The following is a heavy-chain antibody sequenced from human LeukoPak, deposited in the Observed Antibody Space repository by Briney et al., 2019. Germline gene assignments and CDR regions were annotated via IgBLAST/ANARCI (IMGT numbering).Heavy chain of an antibody. J-gene: IGHJ4*02. Sequence: PSETLSLTCAVYGGSFSGYYWSWIRQPPGKGLEWIGYIYYSGSTNYNPSLKSRVTISVDTSKNQFSLKLSSVTAADTAVYYCARHTYYYDSSGYYLPPPFDYWGQGTLVTVSS. CDR3: ARHTYYYDSSGYYLPPPFDY. CDR1: GGSFSGYY. V-gene: IGHV4-59*08. D-gene: IGHD3-22*01. CDR2: IYYSGST.